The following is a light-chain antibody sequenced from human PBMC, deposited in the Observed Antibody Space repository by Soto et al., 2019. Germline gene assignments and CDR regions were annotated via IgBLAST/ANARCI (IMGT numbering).Light chain of an antibody. CDR2: EVT. Sequence: QSALTQPRSVSGSPGQSVTISCTGTSSDVGSYNRVSWYQQPPGTAPKLMIYEVTNRPSGVPDRFSGSKSDNTASLTISGLQAEDEADYHCCSYAGTYTWVFGGGTKLTVL. CDR1: SSDVGSYNR. V-gene: IGLV2-11*01. J-gene: IGLJ3*02. CDR3: CSYAGTYTWV.